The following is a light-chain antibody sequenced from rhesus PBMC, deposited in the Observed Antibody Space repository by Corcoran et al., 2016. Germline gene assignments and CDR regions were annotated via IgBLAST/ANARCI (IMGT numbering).Light chain of an antibody. J-gene: IGKJ1*01. CDR1: QGITND. CDR3: PHYYSTPWT. Sequence: DIQMTQSPSSLPASVGDRVTITCRASQGITNDVAWYQQKPGETPKLLIYEATSLQSGIPSRFSGSGSWTDFTLPIRSLQPEDFATYYCPHYYSTPWTFGQGTKVEIK. V-gene: IGKV1-33*02. CDR2: EAT.